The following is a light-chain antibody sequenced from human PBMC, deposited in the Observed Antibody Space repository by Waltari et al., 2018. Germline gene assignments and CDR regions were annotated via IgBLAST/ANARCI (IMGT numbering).Light chain of an antibody. Sequence: TCLASQKINSYLNWYQHKPGTAPRLLIYDASRLQSGVPSRFSGSGSGTDFTLTISSLQPEDFGTYYCQQTYTTPRTFGQGTKVETK. V-gene: IGKV1-39*01. J-gene: IGKJ1*01. CDR2: DAS. CDR3: QQTYTTPRT. CDR1: QKINSY.